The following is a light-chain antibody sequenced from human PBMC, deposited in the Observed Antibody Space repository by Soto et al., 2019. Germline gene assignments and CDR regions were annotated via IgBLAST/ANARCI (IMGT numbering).Light chain of an antibody. CDR2: ANS. V-gene: IGLV1-44*01. CDR1: TSNIGTNI. J-gene: IGLJ1*01. Sequence: QSVLSQRTSASGTPGQRVTISCYGTTSNIGTNIVSWYQQLPGTAPKVLIYANSQRPSGVPDRFSGSKSGTSASLAISGLQSEDEADYFCAAWDESLNGWRVFGTGTKVTVL. CDR3: AAWDESLNGWRV.